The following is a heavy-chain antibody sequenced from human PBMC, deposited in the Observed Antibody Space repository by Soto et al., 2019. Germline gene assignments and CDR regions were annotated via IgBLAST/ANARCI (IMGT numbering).Heavy chain of an antibody. J-gene: IGHJ5*02. V-gene: IGHV1-69*13. CDR2: IIPILGTT. CDR1: GGSVSTYS. CDR3: AREFIDYSSQTSWFDT. Sequence: SVKVSCKASGGSVSTYSISWVRQAPGQGLEWMGGIIPILGTTNYAQKFRGRVSISADESTSTVYMELSSLRFEDTATYYCAREFIDYSSQTSWFDTLGPGTLVNVSS. D-gene: IGHD4-4*01.